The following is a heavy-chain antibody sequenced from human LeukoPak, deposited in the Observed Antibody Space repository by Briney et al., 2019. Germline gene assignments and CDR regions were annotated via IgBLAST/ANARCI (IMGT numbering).Heavy chain of an antibody. CDR1: GYTFTGYY. CDR2: INPNSGGT. V-gene: IGHV1-2*02. J-gene: IGHJ4*02. D-gene: IGHD6-6*01. CDR3: ARDPTVGEQLGQGVFDY. Sequence: APVKVSCKASGYTFTGYYMHWVRQAPGHGREGMGWINPNSGGTNYARKFQGRVTMTRDTSISTAYMELSRLRSDDTAVYYCARDPTVGEQLGQGVFDYWGQGTLVTVSS.